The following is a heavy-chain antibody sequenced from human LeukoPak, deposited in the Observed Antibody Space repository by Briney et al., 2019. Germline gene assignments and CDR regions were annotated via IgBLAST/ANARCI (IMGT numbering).Heavy chain of an antibody. J-gene: IGHJ4*02. D-gene: IGHD3-3*01. CDR2: IYPGDSDT. V-gene: IGHV5-51*01. CDR1: GYSFTSYW. Sequence: GESLKISCKGSGYSFTSYWIGWVRQMPGKGLEWMGIIYPGDSDTRYSPSFQGQVTISADKSISTAYLQWSSLEASDTAMYYCARPHYDFWSGYPYYFDYWGQGTLVAVSS. CDR3: ARPHYDFWSGYPYYFDY.